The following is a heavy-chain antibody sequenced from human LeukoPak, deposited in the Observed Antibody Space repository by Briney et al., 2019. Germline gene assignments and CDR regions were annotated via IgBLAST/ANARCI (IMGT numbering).Heavy chain of an antibody. Sequence: GGSLRLSCEASGFTVSNNYMSWVRQAPGKGLEWVASISSSISYIYYADSVKGRFTISRDNAKNSLYLQMNSLRAEDTAVYYCARDYDISAFDIWGQGTMVTVFS. CDR2: ISSSISYI. CDR3: ARDYDISAFDI. CDR1: GFTVSNNY. D-gene: IGHD3-9*01. V-gene: IGHV3-21*01. J-gene: IGHJ3*02.